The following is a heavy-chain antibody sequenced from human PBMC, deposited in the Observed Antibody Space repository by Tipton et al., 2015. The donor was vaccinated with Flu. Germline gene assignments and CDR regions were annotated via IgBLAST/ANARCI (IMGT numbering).Heavy chain of an antibody. D-gene: IGHD4-23*01. CDR2: ISAYNGNT. CDR3: ARLADYGGNLPHFDY. CDR1: GYTFTSYG. V-gene: IGHV1-18*01. J-gene: IGHJ4*02. Sequence: QVQLVQSGAEVKKPGASVKVSCKASGYTFTSYGISWVRQAPGQGLEWMGWISAYNGNTNYAQKLQGRVTMTTDTSTSTAYMELRSLGSDDTAVYYCARLADYGGNLPHFDYWGQGTLVTVSS.